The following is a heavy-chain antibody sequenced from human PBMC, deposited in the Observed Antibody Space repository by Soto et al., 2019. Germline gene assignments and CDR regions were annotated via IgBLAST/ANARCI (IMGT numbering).Heavy chain of an antibody. CDR2: IYYSGST. D-gene: IGHD2-2*01. Sequence: SETLSLTCTVSGGSISSSSYYWGWIRQPPGKGLEWIGSIYYSGSTYYNPSLKSRVTISVDTSKNQFSLKLSSVTAADTAVYYCARHERYCSSTSCYWGIDYWGQGTLVTVSS. CDR1: GGSISSSSYY. V-gene: IGHV4-39*01. J-gene: IGHJ4*02. CDR3: ARHERYCSSTSCYWGIDY.